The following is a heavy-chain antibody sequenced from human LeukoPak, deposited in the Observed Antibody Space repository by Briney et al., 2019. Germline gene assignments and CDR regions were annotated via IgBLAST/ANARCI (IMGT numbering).Heavy chain of an antibody. D-gene: IGHD1-26*01. V-gene: IGHV3-20*04. Sequence: GGSLRLSCVASGFTFTRHWMTWVRQRPGRGLEYVAEINWNGDNPVYENSLRGRFTISRNNARNFVYLQMNSLRVEDTAFYYCARRSLSGATTGYYYDSWGQGTLVTVSS. CDR1: GFTFTRHW. CDR3: ARRSLSGATTGYYYDS. CDR2: INWNGDNP. J-gene: IGHJ5*01.